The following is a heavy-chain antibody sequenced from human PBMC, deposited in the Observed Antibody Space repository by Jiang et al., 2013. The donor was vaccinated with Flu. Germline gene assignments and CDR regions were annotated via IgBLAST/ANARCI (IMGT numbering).Heavy chain of an antibody. J-gene: IGHJ4*02. V-gene: IGHV1-18*01. CDR3: AREQWLVRYFDH. CDR2: ISTYNGNT. Sequence: SVKVSCQASGYAFSDYAITWLRQAPGQGLEWMGWISTYNGNTKYSQKLQGRVTMSADSSTSTVHLELRGLIFDDTAVYYCAREQWLVRYFDHWGQGTLVSVSS. CDR1: GYAFSDYA. D-gene: IGHD6-19*01.